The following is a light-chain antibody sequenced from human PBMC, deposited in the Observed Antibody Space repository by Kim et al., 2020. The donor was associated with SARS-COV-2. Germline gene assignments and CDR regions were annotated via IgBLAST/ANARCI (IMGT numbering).Light chain of an antibody. V-gene: IGLV3-21*04. CDR1: NIGSKS. Sequence: SYELTQPPSMSVAPGKTATITCGGNNIGSKSVHWYQQKPGQAPVLVIYYDSDRPSGIPERFSGSNSGNTATLTISRVEAGDEADYYCQVWDSSSDPNWVF. J-gene: IGLJ3*02. CDR2: YDS. CDR3: QVWDSSSDPNWV.